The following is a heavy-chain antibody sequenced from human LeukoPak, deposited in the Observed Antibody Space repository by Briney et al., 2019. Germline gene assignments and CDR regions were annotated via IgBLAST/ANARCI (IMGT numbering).Heavy chain of an antibody. CDR3: AGAGSYRFDY. D-gene: IGHD4-11*01. Sequence: GGSLRLSCAASGVTFSTSWMRWVRQAPGEGLWWGSRINSDGNTIDYADSVKGRITISRDNAKNTLYLQMNSLTDEATAVYYCAGAGSYRFDYWGQGTLVTVSS. CDR1: GVTFSTSW. CDR2: INSDGNTI. V-gene: IGHV3-74*01. J-gene: IGHJ4*02.